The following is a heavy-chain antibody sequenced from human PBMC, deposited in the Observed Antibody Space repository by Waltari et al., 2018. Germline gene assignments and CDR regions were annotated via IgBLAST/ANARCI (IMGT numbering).Heavy chain of an antibody. CDR3: ARAKGAAYFDY. D-gene: IGHD1-26*01. CDR1: GFTFSSYW. J-gene: IGHJ4*02. CDR2: INSDGSST. Sequence: EVQLVESGGGVVQPGGSLRLSCAASGFTFSSYWMHWVRQAPGKGLVWVSRINSDGSSTSYADAVKGRFTISRDNAKNTLYLQMNSLRAEDTAVYYCARAKGAAYFDYWGQGTLVTVSS. V-gene: IGHV3-74*01.